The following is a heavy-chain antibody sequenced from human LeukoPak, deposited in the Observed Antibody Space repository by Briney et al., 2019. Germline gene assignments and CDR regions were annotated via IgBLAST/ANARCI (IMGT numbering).Heavy chain of an antibody. J-gene: IGHJ4*02. CDR2: ISGSGGST. Sequence: GSLRLSCAASGFTFSIYAMRRVRQAPGKGLEWVSAISGSGGSTYYADSVKGRFTISRDNSKNTLYLQMNSLRAEDTAVYYCAKSIYSSGWFDHFDYWGQGTLVTVSS. CDR1: GFTFSIYA. D-gene: IGHD6-19*01. CDR3: AKSIYSSGWFDHFDY. V-gene: IGHV3-23*01.